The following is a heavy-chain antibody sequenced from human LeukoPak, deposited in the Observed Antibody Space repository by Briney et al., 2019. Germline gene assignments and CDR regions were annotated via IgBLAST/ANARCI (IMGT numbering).Heavy chain of an antibody. CDR3: ASGGSSWYNYFDY. CDR2: ISAYNGNT. Sequence: ASVKVSCKASGYTFTSYGISWVRQAPGQGLEWMGWISAYNGNTNYAQKFQGRVTITADESTSTAYMELSSLRSEDTAVYYCASGGSSWYNYFDYWGQGTLVTVSS. V-gene: IGHV1-18*01. D-gene: IGHD6-13*01. J-gene: IGHJ4*02. CDR1: GYTFTSYG.